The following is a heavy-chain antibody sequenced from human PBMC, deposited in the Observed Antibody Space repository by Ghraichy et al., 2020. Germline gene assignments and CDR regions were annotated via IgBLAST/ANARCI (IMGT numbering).Heavy chain of an antibody. CDR3: ARAWRGYQLPLTHYYYGMDV. CDR1: GYTFTSYD. CDR2: MNPNSGNT. Sequence: ASVKVSCKASGYTFTSYDINWVRQATGQGLEWMGWMNPNSGNTGYAQKFQGRVTMTRNTSISTAYMELSSLRSEDTAVYYCARAWRGYQLPLTHYYYGMDVWGQGTTVPVSS. D-gene: IGHD2-2*01. J-gene: IGHJ6*02. V-gene: IGHV1-8*01.